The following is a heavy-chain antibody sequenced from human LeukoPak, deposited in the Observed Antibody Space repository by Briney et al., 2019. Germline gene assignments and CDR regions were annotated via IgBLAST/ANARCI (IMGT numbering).Heavy chain of an antibody. CDR3: ARGSGSYSLYLDY. D-gene: IGHD1-26*01. CDR1: GFTFSSYA. CDR2: ISYDGSNK. Sequence: PGGSLRLSCAASGFTFSSYAMHWVRQAPGKGLEWVAVISYDGSNKYYADSVKGRFTISRDNSKNTLYLQMNSLRAEDTAVYYCARGSGSYSLYLDYWGQGTLVTVSS. V-gene: IGHV3-30*04. J-gene: IGHJ4*02.